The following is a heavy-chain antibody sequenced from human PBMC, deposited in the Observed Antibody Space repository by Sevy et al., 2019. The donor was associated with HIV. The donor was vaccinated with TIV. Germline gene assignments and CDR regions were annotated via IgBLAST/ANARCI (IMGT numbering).Heavy chain of an antibody. J-gene: IGHJ4*02. Sequence: SETLSLTCTVSGGSISSYYWSWIRQPPGKGLEWIGYIYYSGSTNYNPSLKSRVTISVDTSKNQCSLKLSSVTAADTAVYYCASGGRHYYDSSGYYEFGTFDYWGQGTLVTVSS. CDR2: IYYSGST. CDR3: ASGGRHYYDSSGYYEFGTFDY. V-gene: IGHV4-59*01. CDR1: GGSISSYY. D-gene: IGHD3-22*01.